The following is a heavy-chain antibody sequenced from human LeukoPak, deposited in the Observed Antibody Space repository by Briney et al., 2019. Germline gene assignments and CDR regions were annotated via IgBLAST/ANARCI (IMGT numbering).Heavy chain of an antibody. D-gene: IGHD5-18*01. J-gene: IGHJ6*02. Sequence: PSETLSLTCAVYGGSFSGYYWSWIRQPPGKGLEWIGEINHSGSTNYNPSLKSRVTISVDTSKNQFSLKLSSVTAADTAVYYCARERIQLWLLGGYYYYGMDVWGQGTTVTVSS. V-gene: IGHV4-34*01. CDR3: ARERIQLWLLGGYYYYGMDV. CDR1: GGSFSGYY. CDR2: INHSGST.